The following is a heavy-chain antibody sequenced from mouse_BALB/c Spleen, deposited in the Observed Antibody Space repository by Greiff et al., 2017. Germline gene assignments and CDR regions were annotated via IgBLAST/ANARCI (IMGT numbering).Heavy chain of an antibody. J-gene: IGHJ2*01. CDR1: GYTFTSYW. CDR2: IYPGDGDT. Sequence: QVQLQQSGAELARPGASVKLSCKASGYTFTSYWMQWVQQRPGQGLEWIGAIYPGDGDTRYTQKFKGKATLTADKSSSTAYMQLSSLASEDSAVYYCARWDGYNAYWGQGTTLTVSS. V-gene: IGHV1-87*01. CDR3: ARWDGYNAY. D-gene: IGHD2-3*01.